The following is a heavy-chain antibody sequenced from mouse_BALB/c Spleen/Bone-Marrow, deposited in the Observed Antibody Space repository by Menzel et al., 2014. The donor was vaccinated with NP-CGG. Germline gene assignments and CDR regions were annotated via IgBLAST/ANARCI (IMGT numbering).Heavy chain of an antibody. CDR3: AREEYGRGFAY. CDR1: GYAFTSYN. CDR2: IDPYNAGT. D-gene: IGHD2-10*02. J-gene: IGHJ3*01. V-gene: IGHV1S135*01. Sequence: EVKLMESGPELVKPGASVKVSCKASGYAFTSYNMYWVKQSHGKSLEWIGYIDPYNAGTSYTPKFKGKATLTVDKSSGTAYMHLNSLTSEDSAVYYCAREEYGRGFAYWGQGTLVTVSA.